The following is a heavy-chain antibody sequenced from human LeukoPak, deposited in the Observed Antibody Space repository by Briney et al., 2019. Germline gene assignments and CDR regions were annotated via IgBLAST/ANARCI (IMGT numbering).Heavy chain of an antibody. CDR1: GFTFSSYS. Sequence: PGGSLRLSCAASGFTFSSYSMNWVRQAPGKGLEWVSSISSSSSYIYYADSVKGRFTISRDNAKNSLYLQMNSLRAEDTAVYYCARDYVAAVFYYYYYMDVWGKGTTVTVSS. D-gene: IGHD6-13*01. CDR3: ARDYVAAVFYYYYYMDV. V-gene: IGHV3-21*01. CDR2: ISSSSSYI. J-gene: IGHJ6*03.